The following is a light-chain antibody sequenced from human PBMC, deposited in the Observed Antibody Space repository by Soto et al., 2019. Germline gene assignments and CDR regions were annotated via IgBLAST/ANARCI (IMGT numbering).Light chain of an antibody. CDR2: FAS. V-gene: IGKV3-11*01. Sequence: EIVFTQSPATLSLSPGDRATLSCRASHSVGSLLAWYQQKPGQAPRLLMYFASNRATGIPPRFSGSGSGTDFTLTIDSLEPEDFAVYYCQQRSAWPPVTFGQGTRLEIK. CDR1: HSVGSL. CDR3: QQRSAWPPVT. J-gene: IGKJ5*01.